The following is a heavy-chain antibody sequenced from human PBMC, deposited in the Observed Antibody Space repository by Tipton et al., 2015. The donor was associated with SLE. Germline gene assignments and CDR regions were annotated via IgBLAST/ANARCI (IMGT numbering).Heavy chain of an antibody. Sequence: TLSLTCTVSGGSTTNYYWGWVGQPAGKGLEWIGRIHTGGYTKYNPPLESRVSLSVDASKDQFSLRLSSVTAADTAVYYCARGLAMVRGDSMGYWGQGTLVTVSS. D-gene: IGHD3-10*01. J-gene: IGHJ4*02. CDR3: ARGLAMVRGDSMGY. CDR1: GGSTTNYY. CDR2: IHTGGYT. V-gene: IGHV4-4*07.